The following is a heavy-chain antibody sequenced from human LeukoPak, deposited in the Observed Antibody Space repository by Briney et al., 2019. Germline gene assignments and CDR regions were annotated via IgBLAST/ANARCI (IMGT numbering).Heavy chain of an antibody. V-gene: IGHV4-34*01. CDR1: GGSFSGYY. J-gene: IGHJ5*02. CDR2: INHSGST. D-gene: IGHD3-10*01. Sequence: SETLSLTCAVYGGSFSGYYWSWIRQPPGKGLEWIGEINHSGSTNYNPSLKSRVTISVDTSKNQFSLKLSSVTAADTAVYYCARDPGSGSYKSKGHWFDPWGQGTLVTVSS. CDR3: ARDPGSGSYKSKGHWFDP.